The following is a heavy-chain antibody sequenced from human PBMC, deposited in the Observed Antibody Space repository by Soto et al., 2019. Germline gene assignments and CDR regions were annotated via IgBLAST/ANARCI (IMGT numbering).Heavy chain of an antibody. CDR3: TREYSYGFSCQY. V-gene: IGHV3-49*04. D-gene: IGHD5-18*01. CDR2: IRIKAYGGTT. J-gene: IGHJ4*01. Sequence: GGSLRLSCTASGFTFGDYAMSWVRQAPGKGLEWVGFIRIKAYGGTTEYTASVKGRFTISRADSKSIAYLQMNSLKTEDTAVYYWTREYSYGFSCQYWGHQTLVTV. CDR1: GFTFGDYA.